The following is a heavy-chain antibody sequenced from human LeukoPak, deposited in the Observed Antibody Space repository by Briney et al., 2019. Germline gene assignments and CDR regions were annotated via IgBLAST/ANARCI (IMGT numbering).Heavy chain of an antibody. J-gene: IGHJ4*02. D-gene: IGHD3-22*01. Sequence: GGSLRLSCTASGFTFGDYAMSWVRQAPGKGLEWVGFIRSKAYGGTTEYAASVKGRFTISRGDSKSIAYLQMNSLKTEDTAVYYCTRAYDSSGYYRYFDYWGQGTLVTVSS. CDR1: GFTFGDYA. V-gene: IGHV3-49*04. CDR3: TRAYDSSGYYRYFDY. CDR2: IRSKAYGGTT.